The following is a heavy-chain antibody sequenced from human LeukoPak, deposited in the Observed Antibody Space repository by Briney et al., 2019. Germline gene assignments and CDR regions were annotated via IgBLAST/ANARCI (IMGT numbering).Heavy chain of an antibody. CDR3: ASSRYCSGGSCYFDY. CDR2: IYSGGST. Sequence: GGALRLSCAASGFTVSSNYMNWVRQAPGKGRERVSVIYSGGSTYYGDSVKGRFTNSRDNSKNTLYLQMNSLRAEHTAVYYCASSRYCSGGSCYFDYWGQGTLVTVSS. CDR1: GFTVSSNY. V-gene: IGHV3-53*01. D-gene: IGHD2-15*01. J-gene: IGHJ4*02.